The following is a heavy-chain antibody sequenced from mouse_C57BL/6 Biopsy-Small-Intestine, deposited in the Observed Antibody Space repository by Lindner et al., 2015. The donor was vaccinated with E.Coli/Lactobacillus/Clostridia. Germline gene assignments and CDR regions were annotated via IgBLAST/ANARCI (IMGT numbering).Heavy chain of an antibody. Sequence: EVQLQESGGGLVKPGGSLKLSCAASGFTFSDYGMHWVRQAPEKGLEWVAYISSGSSTIYYADTVKGRFTISRDNAKNTLFLQMTSLRSEDTAMYYCAKPFTTGAMDYWGQGTSVTVSS. CDR3: AKPFTTGAMDY. J-gene: IGHJ4*01. D-gene: IGHD1-1*01. CDR2: ISSGSSTI. V-gene: IGHV5-17*01. CDR1: GFTFSDYG.